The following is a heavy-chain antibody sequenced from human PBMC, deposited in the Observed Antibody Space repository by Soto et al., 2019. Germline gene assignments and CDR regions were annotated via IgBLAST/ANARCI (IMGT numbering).Heavy chain of an antibody. D-gene: IGHD3-10*01. CDR3: ARERDSYGSGSGPDF. V-gene: IGHV3-30*04. J-gene: IGHJ4*02. Sequence: QMQLVESGGGVAQPGKSLRLSCAASGFIFNNYIMHWVRQAPGKGLEWVALIFPNGRSIFYSDSVKGRFTISRDNSKNMLYLDMSSLRPEDTALFYCARERDSYGSGSGPDFWGQGTLVTVSS. CDR2: IFPNGRSI. CDR1: GFIFNNYI.